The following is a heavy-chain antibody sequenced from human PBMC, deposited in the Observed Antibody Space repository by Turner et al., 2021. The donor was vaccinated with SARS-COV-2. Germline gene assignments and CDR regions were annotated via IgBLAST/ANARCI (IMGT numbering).Heavy chain of an antibody. V-gene: IGHV1-8*03. CDR3: ARVGVGATEYMDV. Sequence: QVQLVQYGAEVTKPGASVPVSCQAFGYTFTSYDINWVRQATGHGLEWMGWMNPNSGNTVYAQKFQGRVTITRNTSISTAYMELSSRRSEDTAVYYCARVGVGATEYMDVWGKGTTVTVSS. D-gene: IGHD1-26*01. J-gene: IGHJ6*03. CDR1: GYTFTSYD. CDR2: MNPNSGNT.